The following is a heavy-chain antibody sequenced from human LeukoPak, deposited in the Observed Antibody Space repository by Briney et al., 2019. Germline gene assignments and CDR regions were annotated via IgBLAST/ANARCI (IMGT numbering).Heavy chain of an antibody. CDR2: IIPIFGTA. D-gene: IGHD2-21*02. V-gene: IGHV1-69*06. Sequence: ASVKVSCKASGGTFSSYAISWVRQAPGQGLEWMGGIIPIFGTANYAQKFQGRVTITADKSTSTAYMELSSLRSEDTAVYYCASIVVVTAGTQAEYFQHWGQGTLVTVSS. CDR3: ASIVVVTAGTQAEYFQH. CDR1: GGTFSSYA. J-gene: IGHJ1*01.